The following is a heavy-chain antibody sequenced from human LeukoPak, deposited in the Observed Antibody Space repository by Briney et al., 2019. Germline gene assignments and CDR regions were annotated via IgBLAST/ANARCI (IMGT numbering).Heavy chain of an antibody. J-gene: IGHJ6*02. CDR2: IYSGGST. V-gene: IGHV3-66*01. CDR3: AKDGGATTDYYYGMDV. Sequence: TGGSLRLSCAASGFTVSSNYMRWVRQAPGKGLEWVSVIYSGGSTYYADSVKGRFTISRDNSKNTLYLQMNSLRAEDTAVYYCAKDGGATTDYYYGMDVWGQGTTVTVSS. D-gene: IGHD1-26*01. CDR1: GFTVSSNY.